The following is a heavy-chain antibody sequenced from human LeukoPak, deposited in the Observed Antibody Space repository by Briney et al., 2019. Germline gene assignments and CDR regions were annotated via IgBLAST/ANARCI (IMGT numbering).Heavy chain of an antibody. D-gene: IGHD3-10*01. V-gene: IGHV1-2*02. CDR2: INPNSGGT. CDR1: GYTFTSYG. J-gene: IGHJ5*02. Sequence: ASVKVSCKASGYTFTSYGISWVRQAPGQGLEWMGWINPNSGGTNYAQKFQGRVTITRDTSISTAYMELSRLRSDDTAVYYCARPRITMVRGNNWFDPWGQGTLVTVSS. CDR3: ARPRITMVRGNNWFDP.